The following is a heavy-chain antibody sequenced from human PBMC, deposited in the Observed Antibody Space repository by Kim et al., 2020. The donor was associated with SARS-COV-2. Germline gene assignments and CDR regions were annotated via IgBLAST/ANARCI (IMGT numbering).Heavy chain of an antibody. D-gene: IGHD1-26*01. CDR1: GFTFSSYE. V-gene: IGHV3-48*03. CDR3: ARVIWGLLPYYFDY. J-gene: IGHJ4*02. Sequence: GGSLRLSCAASGFTFSSYEMNWVRQAPGKGLEWVSYISSSGSTIYYADSVKGRFTISRDNAKNSLYLQMNSLRAEDTAVYYCARVIWGLLPYYFDYWGQGTLVTVSS. CDR2: ISSSGSTI.